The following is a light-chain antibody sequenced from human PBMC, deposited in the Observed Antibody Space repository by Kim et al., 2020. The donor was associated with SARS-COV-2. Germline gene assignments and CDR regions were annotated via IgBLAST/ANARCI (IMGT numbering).Light chain of an antibody. CDR2: GAS. CDR1: QSVISNY. J-gene: IGKJ4*01. Sequence: EVVLTQSPGTLSLSPGERATLSCRASQSVISNYLAWYQQKPGQAPRLLIYGASSRATGIPDRFSGSGSATDFTLTISRLEPEDFAVYYCQQYGSSPLTFGGGTKVDIK. V-gene: IGKV3-20*01. CDR3: QQYGSSPLT.